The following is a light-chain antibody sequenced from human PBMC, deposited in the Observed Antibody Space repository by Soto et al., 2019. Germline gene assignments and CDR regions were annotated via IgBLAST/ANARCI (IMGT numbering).Light chain of an antibody. V-gene: IGKV1-39*01. CDR1: QSITSF. CDR3: LQTYRTPFT. CDR2: GAS. Sequence: DIQMTQSPSSLSASVGDRVTITCRASQSITSFLCWYQHKPGKAPKLLIYGASSLHRGVPSRFSGSGSVTAFTLTISSLQPGDFATDYCLQTYRTPFTFGPGTTVYLK. J-gene: IGKJ3*01.